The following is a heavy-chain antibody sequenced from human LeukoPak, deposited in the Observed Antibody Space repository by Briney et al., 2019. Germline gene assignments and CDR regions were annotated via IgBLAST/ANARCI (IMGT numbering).Heavy chain of an antibody. J-gene: IGHJ4*02. CDR2: ISGSGDST. CDR1: GFTVKSNY. Sequence: PGGSLRLSCAASGFTVKSNYMSWVRQAPGKGLEWVSAISGSGDSTYYADSVKGRFTISRDNSKNTLYLQMNSLRAEDTAVYYCANFGCSSTTCLDYWGQGTLVTVSS. CDR3: ANFGCSSTTCLDY. D-gene: IGHD2-2*01. V-gene: IGHV3-23*01.